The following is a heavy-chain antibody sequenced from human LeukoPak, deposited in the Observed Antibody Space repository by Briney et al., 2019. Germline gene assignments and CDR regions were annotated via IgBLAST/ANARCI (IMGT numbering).Heavy chain of an antibody. CDR2: ISGSGGNT. Sequence: GGSLRLSCAASGFIFSSYAMSWVRQAPGKWLEWVSAISGSGGNTYYAGSVKGRFTISRDNSRNTLYLQMNSLRVEDTAVYYCAKHRFESGGYHSTDWGQGTLVTVSS. CDR1: GFIFSSYA. J-gene: IGHJ4*02. D-gene: IGHD3-22*01. V-gene: IGHV3-23*01. CDR3: AKHRFESGGYHSTD.